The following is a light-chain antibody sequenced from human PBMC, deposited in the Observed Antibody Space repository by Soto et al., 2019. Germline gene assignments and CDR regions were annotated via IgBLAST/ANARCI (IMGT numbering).Light chain of an antibody. CDR2: DVT. Sequence: QSWLTQPASVSGSPGQSITISCTGSSSDVGAYNYVSWYQHHPDKAPKLVIYDVTNRPSGVSNRFSGSKSGNTASLTISGLQAEDEADYYCNSYTSSTTPYVFGTGTKVTVL. J-gene: IGLJ1*01. CDR3: NSYTSSTTPYV. CDR1: SSDVGAYNY. V-gene: IGLV2-14*03.